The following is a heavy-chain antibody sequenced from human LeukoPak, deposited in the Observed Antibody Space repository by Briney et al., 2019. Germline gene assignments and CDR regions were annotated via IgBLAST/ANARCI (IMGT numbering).Heavy chain of an antibody. D-gene: IGHD6-19*01. CDR1: DYTHSNYG. V-gene: IGHV1-18*01. J-gene: IGHJ4*02. Sequence: ASVKVSCKASDYTHSNYGISWVRQAPGQGLEWMGWISGNDGNTNYAQKFQGRVTMTTDKSTSTASMELRSLRSDDTAVYYCARDHSSGWRHFDYWGQGTLVTVSS. CDR3: ARDHSSGWRHFDY. CDR2: ISGNDGNT.